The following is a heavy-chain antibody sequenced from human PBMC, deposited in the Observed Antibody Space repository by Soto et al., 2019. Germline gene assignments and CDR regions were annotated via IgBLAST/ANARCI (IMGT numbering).Heavy chain of an antibody. V-gene: IGHV1-69*13. CDR2: IIPIFGTA. CDR1: GGTFSSYA. CDR3: ARGSLLTTVTTFDY. D-gene: IGHD4-17*01. Sequence: ASVKVSCKASGGTFSSYAISWVRQAPGQGLEWMGGIIPIFGTANYAQKFQGRVTITADESTSTAYMELSSLRSEDTAVYYRARGSLLTTVTTFDYWGQGTLVTVSS. J-gene: IGHJ4*02.